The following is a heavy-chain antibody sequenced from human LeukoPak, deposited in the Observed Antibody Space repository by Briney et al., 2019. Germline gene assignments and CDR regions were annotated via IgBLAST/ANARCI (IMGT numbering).Heavy chain of an antibody. D-gene: IGHD1-26*01. Sequence: VASVKVSCKASGGTFSSYAISWVRQAPGRGLEWMGGIIPIFGTANYAQKFQGRVTITADESTSTAYMELSSLRSEDTAVYYCARDLVEGSYYVFTFDYWGQGTLVTVSS. J-gene: IGHJ4*02. CDR2: IIPIFGTA. V-gene: IGHV1-69*13. CDR3: ARDLVEGSYYVFTFDY. CDR1: GGTFSSYA.